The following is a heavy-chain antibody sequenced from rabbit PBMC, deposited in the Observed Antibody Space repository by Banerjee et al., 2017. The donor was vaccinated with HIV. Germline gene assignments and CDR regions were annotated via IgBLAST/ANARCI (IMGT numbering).Heavy chain of an antibody. Sequence: LVESGGDLVKPGASLTLTCTASGIDFSSYYYMCWVRQAPGKGLEWIGCIYTGSGNTYYASWAKGRFTITKTSSTTVTLQMTSLTAADTATYFCARDPDDGGGYAYGMTLWGPGTLVTVS. CDR3: ARDPDDGGGYAYGMTL. V-gene: IGHV1S40*01. J-gene: IGHJ6*01. D-gene: IGHD6-1*01. CDR2: IYTGSGNT. CDR1: GIDFSSYYY.